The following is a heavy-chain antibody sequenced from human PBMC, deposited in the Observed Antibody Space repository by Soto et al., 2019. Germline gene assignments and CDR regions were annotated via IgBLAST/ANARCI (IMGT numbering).Heavy chain of an antibody. D-gene: IGHD4-17*01. J-gene: IGHJ4*02. CDR3: GHCYGDYSDFDY. CDR1: GFSLSTSGVG. CDR2: IYWDDDK. V-gene: IGHV2-5*02. Sequence: QITLKESGPTLVKPTQTLTLTCTFSGFSLSTSGVGVGWIRQPPGKALEWLVLIYWDDDKRYSPSLKSRLTITKDTSKDQVVLTMTNRDPVDTATYYCGHCYGDYSDFDYWGQGTLVTVSS.